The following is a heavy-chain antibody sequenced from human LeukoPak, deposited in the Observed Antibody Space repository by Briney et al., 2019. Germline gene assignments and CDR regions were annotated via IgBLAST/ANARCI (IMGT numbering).Heavy chain of an antibody. CDR3: AQKGGTDY. D-gene: IGHD2-15*01. V-gene: IGHV3-48*02. J-gene: IGHJ4*02. CDR1: GFTFSRFG. Sequence: GGSLRLSCAASGFTFSRFGMNWVRQAPGKGLEWVSYISSMDSPTYYADAVKGRFTISRDNAKNSLYLQMNSLRDDDTAVYYCAQKGGTDYWGQGTLVTVSS. CDR2: ISSMDSPT.